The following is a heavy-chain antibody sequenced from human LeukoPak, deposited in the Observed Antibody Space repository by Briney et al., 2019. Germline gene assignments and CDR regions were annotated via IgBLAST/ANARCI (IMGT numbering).Heavy chain of an antibody. J-gene: IGHJ4*02. D-gene: IGHD2-2*01. V-gene: IGHV3-7*04. CDR2: IKKDGSEK. Sequence: GGSLRLSCAASGFTFSNYWMSWVRQAPGKGLEWVANIKKDGSEKYYVDSVKGRFTISRDNAKNSLYLQMNSLRAEDTAVYYCARGPSTYCSSTSCSFDYWGQGTLVTVSS. CDR1: GFTFSNYW. CDR3: ARGPSTYCSSTSCSFDY.